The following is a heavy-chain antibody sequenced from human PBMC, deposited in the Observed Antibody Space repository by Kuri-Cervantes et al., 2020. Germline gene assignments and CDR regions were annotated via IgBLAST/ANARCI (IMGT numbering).Heavy chain of an antibody. V-gene: IGHV3-21*01. Sequence: GESLKISCAASGFTFSSYSMNWVRQAPGKGLEWVSSISSSSSYIYYADSVKGRFTISRDNAKNSLYLQMDSLRAEDTAVYYCARGSLSSWNDGLYDSWGQGTLVTVSS. J-gene: IGHJ4*02. CDR1: GFTFSSYS. CDR3: ARGSLSSWNDGLYDS. D-gene: IGHD1-1*01. CDR2: ISSSSSYI.